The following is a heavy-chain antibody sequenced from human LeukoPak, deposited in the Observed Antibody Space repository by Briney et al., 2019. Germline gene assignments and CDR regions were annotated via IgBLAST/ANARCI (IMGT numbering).Heavy chain of an antibody. CDR3: ARSPTYYYDSGGYSLWYFDL. D-gene: IGHD3-22*01. CDR2: IYYSGIT. CDR1: GDPISRTNFY. Sequence: PSDTLSLTCTVSGDPISRTNFYWRWIRQPPGKGLEWIGSIYYSGITNYNPSLKSRVTISVDTSKTQFSLKLSSVTAADTAVYYCARSPTYYYDSGGYSLWYFDLWGRGTLVTVSS. V-gene: IGHV4-39*07. J-gene: IGHJ2*01.